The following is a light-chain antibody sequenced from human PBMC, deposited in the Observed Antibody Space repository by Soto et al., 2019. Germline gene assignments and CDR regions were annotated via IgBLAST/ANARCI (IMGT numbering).Light chain of an antibody. CDR3: QQYNNWPQT. CDR2: AAS. J-gene: IGKJ1*01. V-gene: IGKV3-20*01. CDR1: QIVNNNY. Sequence: EIVLTHSPGTLSLSPGERATLSCRASQIVNNNYLAWYQQKPGQAPRLVIYAASSRATGVPDRFSGSGSGTEFTLTISSLQSEDFAEYHCQQYNNWPQTFGQGTKV.